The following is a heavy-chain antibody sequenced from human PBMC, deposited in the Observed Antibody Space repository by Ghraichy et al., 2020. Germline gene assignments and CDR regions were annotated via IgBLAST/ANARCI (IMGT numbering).Heavy chain of an antibody. V-gene: IGHV1-2*02. CDR1: GYTFTGYY. D-gene: IGHD3/OR15-3a*01. CDR3: ARWTDLATYGMDV. Sequence: ASVKVSCKASGYTFTGYYMHWVRQAPGQGLEWMGWINPNSGGTNYAQKFQGRVTMTRDTSISTAYMELSRLRSDDTAMYYCARWTDLATYGMDVWGQGTTVTVSS. J-gene: IGHJ6*02. CDR2: INPNSGGT.